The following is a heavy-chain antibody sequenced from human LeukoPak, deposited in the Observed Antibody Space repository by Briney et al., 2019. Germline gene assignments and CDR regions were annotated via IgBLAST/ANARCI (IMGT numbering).Heavy chain of an antibody. Sequence: PSETLSLTCTVSGGSISSGSYYWSWIRQPPGKGLEWIGSMYYSGSTYYNPSLKSRVTISIDTSKNQFSLKLSSVTAADTAVYYCASLAGGRVRGVIRPPQDWGQGTLVTVSP. CDR3: ASLAGGRVRGVIRPPQD. CDR1: GGSISSGSYY. CDR2: MYYSGST. D-gene: IGHD3-10*01. V-gene: IGHV4-39*07. J-gene: IGHJ4*02.